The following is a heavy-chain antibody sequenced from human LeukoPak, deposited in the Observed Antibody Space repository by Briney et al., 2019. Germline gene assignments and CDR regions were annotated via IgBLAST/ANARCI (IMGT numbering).Heavy chain of an antibody. Sequence: ASVKVSFKASGYTFTGYYMHWVRQAPGQGLEWMGWINPNSGGTNYAQKFQGRVTMTRDTSISTAYMELSRLRSDDTAVYYCARGHPEGGWLHWERAFDIWGQGTMVTVSS. D-gene: IGHD5-24*01. J-gene: IGHJ3*02. CDR1: GYTFTGYY. CDR3: ARGHPEGGWLHWERAFDI. CDR2: INPNSGGT. V-gene: IGHV1-2*02.